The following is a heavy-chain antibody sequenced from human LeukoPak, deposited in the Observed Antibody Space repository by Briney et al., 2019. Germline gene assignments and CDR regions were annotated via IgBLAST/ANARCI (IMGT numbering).Heavy chain of an antibody. CDR1: GFSFGNDG. J-gene: IGHJ4*02. CDR3: ARDWDYKMATIPGY. Sequence: GSLRLSCTTASGFSFGNDGLTWVRQAPGKGLEWVAVISYDGSNKYYADSVKGQFTISRDNSKNTLYLQMNSLRAEDTAVYFCARDWDYKMATIPGYWGQGTLVTVSS. V-gene: IGHV3-30-3*01. D-gene: IGHD5-24*01. CDR2: ISYDGSNK.